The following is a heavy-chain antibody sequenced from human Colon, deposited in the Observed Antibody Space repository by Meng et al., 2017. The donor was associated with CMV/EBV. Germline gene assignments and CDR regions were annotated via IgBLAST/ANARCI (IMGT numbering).Heavy chain of an antibody. J-gene: IGHJ4*02. CDR1: GYTFSDHY. CDR2: IDPDSGDT. Sequence: QVQRVQSGAGVRKPGASVKVSCKAAGYTFSDHYLHWVRQAPGQGLEWMAWIDPDSGDTNYAQKFQGRVTTTRDTSINTAYMELRRLRSDDTAVYFCARGGPLDGSGSPPPFGYWGQGTLVTVSS. V-gene: IGHV1-2*02. D-gene: IGHD3-10*01. CDR3: ARGGPLDGSGSPPPFGY.